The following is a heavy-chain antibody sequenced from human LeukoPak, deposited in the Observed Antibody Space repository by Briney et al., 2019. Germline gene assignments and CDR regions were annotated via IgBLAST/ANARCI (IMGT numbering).Heavy chain of an antibody. V-gene: IGHV4-34*01. CDR3: AKAYPGGPNRTFGELLSNYYSYYMDV. CDR2: FNYSGST. J-gene: IGHJ6*03. CDR1: GGSFSGYY. D-gene: IGHD3-10*01. Sequence: SETLSLTCAVCGGSFSGYYWSWIRQPPGKGLEGIGEFNYSGSTNYNPSLKSRVNISVDTSKNQFSLKMSPVTAPDTAVYYGAKAYPGGPNRTFGELLSNYYSYYMDVWGKGNTVTISS.